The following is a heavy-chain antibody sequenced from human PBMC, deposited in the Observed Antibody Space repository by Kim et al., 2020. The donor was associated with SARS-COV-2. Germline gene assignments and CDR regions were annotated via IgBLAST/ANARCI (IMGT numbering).Heavy chain of an antibody. Sequence: GGSLRLSCAASGFTFNIYSMNWVRQAPGKGLEWVSSISSSSGYIYNADSVKGRFTISRDNAKNSLYLQINSLRAEDTAVYYCARDLGGYYAPHYWGQGTLVTVSS. J-gene: IGHJ4*02. CDR3: ARDLGGYYAPHY. CDR2: ISSSSGYI. D-gene: IGHD2-2*01. CDR1: GFTFNIYS. V-gene: IGHV3-21*01.